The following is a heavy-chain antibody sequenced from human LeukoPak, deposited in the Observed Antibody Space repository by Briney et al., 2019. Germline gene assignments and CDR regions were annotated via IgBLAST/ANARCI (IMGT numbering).Heavy chain of an antibody. CDR1: GFTFSNYE. CDR2: IGRGDMIT. Sequence: GGSLRLSCAASGFTFSNYEMNWVRQAPGKALEWISYIGRGDMITFYADSSRGRFTISRDNSKNSVFLQMDSLRAEDTAVYYCARGDGGDDILTGFYDYWGQGTVVTVSS. V-gene: IGHV3-48*03. J-gene: IGHJ4*02. CDR3: ARGDGGDDILTGFYDY. D-gene: IGHD3-9*01.